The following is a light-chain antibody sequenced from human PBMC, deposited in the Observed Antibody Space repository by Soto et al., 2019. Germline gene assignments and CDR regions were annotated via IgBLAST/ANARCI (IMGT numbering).Light chain of an antibody. CDR1: QILVYSDGNTY. CDR2: KVS. V-gene: IGKV2-30*01. CDR3: QQYGSLSWK. Sequence: DVVITQSPLSLPVTLGRPASISFRSSQILVYSDGNTYLNWFQQRPGQSPRRLIYKVSNRDSGVPDRFSGSGSGTDFTLTISRLEPEDFAVYYCQQYGSLSWKCGQGTKVDIK. J-gene: IGKJ1*01.